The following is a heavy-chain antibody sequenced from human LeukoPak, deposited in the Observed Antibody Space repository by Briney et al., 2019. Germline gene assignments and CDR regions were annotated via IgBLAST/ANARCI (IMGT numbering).Heavy chain of an antibody. D-gene: IGHD3-22*01. CDR3: ARRRDYDSSGYYHNWFDP. CDR1: GYTFTSYG. Sequence: ASVKVSCKASGYTFTSYGISWVRQAPGQGLEWMGWISAYNGNTNYAQKLQGRVTMTTDTSTSTAYMELRSLRSDDTAVYYCARRRDYDSSGYYHNWFDPWGQGTLVTDSS. J-gene: IGHJ5*02. V-gene: IGHV1-18*01. CDR2: ISAYNGNT.